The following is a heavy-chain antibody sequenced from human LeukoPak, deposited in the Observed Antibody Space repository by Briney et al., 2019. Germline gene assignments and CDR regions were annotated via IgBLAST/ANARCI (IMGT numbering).Heavy chain of an antibody. Sequence: ASVKVSCKASGYTFTSYGISWVRQAPGQGLEWMGWISAYNGNTNYAQKLQGRVTMTTDTSTSTAYMELSSLRSEDTAVYYCARGGRGSYWGSHFDYWGQGTLVTVSS. V-gene: IGHV1-18*01. CDR3: ARGGRGSYWGSHFDY. CDR2: ISAYNGNT. J-gene: IGHJ4*02. D-gene: IGHD3-16*01. CDR1: GYTFTSYG.